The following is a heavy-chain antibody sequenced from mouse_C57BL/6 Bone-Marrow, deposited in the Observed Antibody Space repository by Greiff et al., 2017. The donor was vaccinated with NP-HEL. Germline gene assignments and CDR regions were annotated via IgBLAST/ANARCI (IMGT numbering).Heavy chain of an antibody. CDR3: RRGYYGNYGFDY. J-gene: IGHJ2*01. V-gene: IGHV1-83*01. CDR1: YTFTDYYM. D-gene: IGHD2-1*01. CDR2: YPRSGNTY. Sequence: VQLQQSGPVLVKPGASVKMSCKASGYTFTDYYMNWVKQSHGKSLEWIGEIYPRSGNTYYNEKFKGKATLTADKSSSTAYMELRSLTSEDSAVYFCARRGYYGNYGFDYWGQGTTLTVSS.